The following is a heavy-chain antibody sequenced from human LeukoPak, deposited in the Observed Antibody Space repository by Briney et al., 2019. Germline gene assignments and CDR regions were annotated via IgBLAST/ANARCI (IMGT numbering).Heavy chain of an antibody. D-gene: IGHD5-18*01. V-gene: IGHV3-48*04. J-gene: IGHJ6*02. CDR2: ISSSGSTI. Sequence: GGSLRLSCAASGFTFSSYAMSWVRQAPGKGLEWVSYISSSGSTIYYADSVKGRFTISRDNAKNSLYLQMNSLRAEDTAVYYCARDGIQLWFPYYYYYGMDVWGQGTTVTVSS. CDR1: GFTFSSYA. CDR3: ARDGIQLWFPYYYYYGMDV.